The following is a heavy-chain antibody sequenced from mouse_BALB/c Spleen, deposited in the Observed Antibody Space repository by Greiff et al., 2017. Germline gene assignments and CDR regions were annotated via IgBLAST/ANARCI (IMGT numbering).Heavy chain of an antibody. D-gene: IGHD3-1*01. CDR3: ARRVSSGLYYYAMDY. CDR2: IDPANGNT. Sequence: VQLQQSGAELVKPGASVKLSCTASGFNIKDTYMHWVKQRPEQGLEWIGRIDPANGNTKYDPKFQGKATITADTSSNTAYLQLSSLTSEDTAVYYCARRVSSGLYYYAMDYWGQGTSVTVSS. J-gene: IGHJ4*01. CDR1: GFNIKDTY. V-gene: IGHV14-3*02.